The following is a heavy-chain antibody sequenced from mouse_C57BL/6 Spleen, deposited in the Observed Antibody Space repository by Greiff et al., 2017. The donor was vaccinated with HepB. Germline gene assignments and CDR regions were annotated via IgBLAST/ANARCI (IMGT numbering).Heavy chain of an antibody. Sequence: EVQLQQSGPVLVKPGASVKMSCKASGYTFTDYYMNWVKQSPGKSLEWIGVINPYNGGTSYNQKFKGKATLTVDKSSSTAYMELNSLTSEDSAVYYCAYYSNYGDAMDYWGQGTSVTVSS. CDR2: INPYNGGT. V-gene: IGHV1-19*01. D-gene: IGHD2-5*01. J-gene: IGHJ4*01. CDR3: AYYSNYGDAMDY. CDR1: GYTFTDYY.